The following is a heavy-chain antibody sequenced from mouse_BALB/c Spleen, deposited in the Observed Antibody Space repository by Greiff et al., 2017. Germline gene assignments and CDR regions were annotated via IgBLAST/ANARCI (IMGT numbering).Heavy chain of an antibody. CDR3: ARPAYYGSSYWYFDV. J-gene: IGHJ1*01. V-gene: IGHV5-6*01. CDR1: GFTFSSYG. Sequence: EVKLVESGGDLVKPGGSLKLSCAASGFTFSSYGMSWVHQTPDKRLEWVATISSGGSYTYYPDSVKGRFTISRDNAKNTLYLQMSSLKSEDTAMYYCARPAYYGSSYWYFDVWGAGTTVTVSS. D-gene: IGHD1-1*01. CDR2: ISSGGSYT.